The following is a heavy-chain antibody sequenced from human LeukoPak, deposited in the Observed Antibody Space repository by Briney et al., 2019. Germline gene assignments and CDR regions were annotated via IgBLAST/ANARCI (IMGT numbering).Heavy chain of an antibody. CDR3: ATRPASETYFGVFDF. V-gene: IGHV3-30-3*01. CDR2: ISYDGSSK. D-gene: IGHD1-26*01. Sequence: GGSLRLSCVASEFSFSSYTMDWVRQAPGKGLEWVAVISYDGSSKYYADSVKGRFTISRDNSKNTLYLQMNSLRAEDAALYYCATRPASETYFGVFDFWGQGTLVTVSS. J-gene: IGHJ4*02. CDR1: EFSFSSYT.